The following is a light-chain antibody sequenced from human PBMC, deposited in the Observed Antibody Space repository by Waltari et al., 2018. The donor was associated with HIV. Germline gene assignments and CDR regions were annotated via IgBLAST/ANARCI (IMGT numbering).Light chain of an antibody. CDR1: SSDVGSYNL. J-gene: IGLJ2*01. V-gene: IGLV2-23*01. Sequence: QSALTQPASVSGSPGQSITISCTGTSSDVGSYNLVSWYQQHPGKAPKLIIYEGSKRPSGVSNRFPGSKSGNTASLTISVLQAEDEADYYCCSYAGSSNVVFGGGTKLTVL. CDR3: CSYAGSSNVV. CDR2: EGS.